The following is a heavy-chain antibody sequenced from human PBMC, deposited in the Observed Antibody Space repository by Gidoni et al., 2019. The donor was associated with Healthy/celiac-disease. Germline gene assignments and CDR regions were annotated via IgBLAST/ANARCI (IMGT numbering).Heavy chain of an antibody. CDR3: ARVTAMVVGVGDY. CDR1: GFTFSSYA. CDR2: KSSDGSNK. D-gene: IGHD5-18*01. J-gene: IGHJ4*02. V-gene: IGHV3-30-3*01. Sequence: VQLVESGGGVVEPGGSLRLSCAAAGFTFSSYAMHWVRQAPGKGLEWVAVKSSDGSNKYYAESVKGRFTIARDNSKNTLYLQMNSLRAEDTAVYYCARVTAMVVGVGDYWGQGTLVTVSS.